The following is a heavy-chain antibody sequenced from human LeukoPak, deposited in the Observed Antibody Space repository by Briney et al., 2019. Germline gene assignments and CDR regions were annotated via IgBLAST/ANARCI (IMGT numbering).Heavy chain of an antibody. CDR3: ARGYDVWSGSGGYYYMDV. Sequence: SETLSLTCTVSGGSISSYYWSWIRQPPGKGLEWIGYIYYSGSTNYNPSLKSRVTISVDTSKNQFSLKLSSVTAADTAVYYCARGYDVWSGSGGYYYMDVWGKGTTVTVSS. V-gene: IGHV4-59*01. CDR2: IYYSGST. D-gene: IGHD3-3*01. CDR1: GGSISSYY. J-gene: IGHJ6*03.